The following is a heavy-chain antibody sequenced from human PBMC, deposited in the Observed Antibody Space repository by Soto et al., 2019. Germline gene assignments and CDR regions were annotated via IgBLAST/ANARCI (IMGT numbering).Heavy chain of an antibody. D-gene: IGHD1-1*01. CDR2: INPNSGGT. CDR1: GYTFSDYY. CDR3: ARQPATAKPEGVDF. Sequence: QVQLVQSGAEVRKPGASVKVSCKASGYTFSDYYIHWVRQAPGQGLEWMGWINPNSGGTKYAPKFQGGVTMTRDPPITTAYMELSSLRSGDTSVYYCARQPATAKPEGVDFWGQGTLVTVSS. J-gene: IGHJ4*02. V-gene: IGHV1-2*02.